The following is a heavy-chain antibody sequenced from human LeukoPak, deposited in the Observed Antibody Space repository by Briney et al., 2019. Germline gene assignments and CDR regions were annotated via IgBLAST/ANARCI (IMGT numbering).Heavy chain of an antibody. CDR3: ARGTPMVRGVITDY. D-gene: IGHD3-10*01. CDR2: IYYSGST. J-gene: IGHJ4*02. Sequence: SETLPLTCTVSGGSISSYYWSWIRQPPGKGLEWIGYIYYSGSTNYNPSLKSRVTISVDTSKNQFSLKLSSVTAADTAVYYCARGTPMVRGVITDYWGQGTLVTVSS. CDR1: GGSISSYY. V-gene: IGHV4-59*01.